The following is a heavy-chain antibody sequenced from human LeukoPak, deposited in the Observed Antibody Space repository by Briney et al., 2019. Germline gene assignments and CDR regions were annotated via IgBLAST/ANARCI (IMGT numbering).Heavy chain of an antibody. D-gene: IGHD2-15*01. V-gene: IGHV4-34*01. CDR3: ARAEDCSGGSCFFFAF. Sequence: SETLSLTCAVYDGSFSGYYWSWVRQPPGKGLEWLGEINHSGSTNDNPSLKSRVTISVDTSKNQFSLKMSSVTAADTAVYYCARAEDCSGGSCFFFAFWGQGNLVTVSS. J-gene: IGHJ4*02. CDR1: DGSFSGYY. CDR2: INHSGST.